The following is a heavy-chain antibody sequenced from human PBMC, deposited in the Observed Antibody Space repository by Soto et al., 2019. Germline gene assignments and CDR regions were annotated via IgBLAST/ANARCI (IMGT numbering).Heavy chain of an antibody. Sequence: QAGGSLRLSCEASGFAFSSYSITWVRQAPGKGLEYVSGITRSADLSFYADSVRGRFTVSRDNSKNTAYLQMNSLRVEDTAVYYCAKWSGFGDLWGQGTLVTVSS. CDR2: ITRSADLS. CDR1: GFAFSSYS. V-gene: IGHV3-23*01. J-gene: IGHJ4*02. D-gene: IGHD3-10*01. CDR3: AKWSGFGDL.